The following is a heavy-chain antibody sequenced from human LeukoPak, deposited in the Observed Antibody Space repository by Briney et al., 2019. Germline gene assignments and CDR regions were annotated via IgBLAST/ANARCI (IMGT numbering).Heavy chain of an antibody. J-gene: IGHJ4*02. CDR1: GFTFSSYG. CDR2: IWYDGSNK. CDR3: ARDYIQTYYYDSSGFDY. D-gene: IGHD3-22*01. V-gene: IGHV3-33*01. Sequence: GGSLRLSCAASGFTFSSYGMHWVRQAPGKGLEWVAVIWYDGSNKYYADSVKGRFTISRDNSKNTPYLQMNSLRAEDTAVYYCARDYIQTYYYDSSGFDYWGQGTLVTVSS.